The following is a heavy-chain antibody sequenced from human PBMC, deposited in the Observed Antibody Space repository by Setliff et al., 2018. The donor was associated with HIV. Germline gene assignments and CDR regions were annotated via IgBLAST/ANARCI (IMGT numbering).Heavy chain of an antibody. Sequence: GGSLRLSCSASGFLFNRYSLNWVRQVPGRGPEWVASISNSSRYYWVKARYGDSVKGRFTISRDDAKNSLFLQMNSLTVEDTAVYYCAGDMVRAYGLDVWGHGTTVTVS. CDR2: ISNSSRYY. D-gene: IGHD3-10*01. CDR3: AGDMVRAYGLDV. V-gene: IGHV3-21*01. CDR1: GFLFNRYS. J-gene: IGHJ6*02.